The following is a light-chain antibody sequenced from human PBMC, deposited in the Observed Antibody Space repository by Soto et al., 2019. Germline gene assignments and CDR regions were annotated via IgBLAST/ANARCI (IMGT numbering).Light chain of an antibody. CDR1: SSDFGGYNF. V-gene: IGLV2-14*01. CDR2: AVS. J-gene: IGLJ1*01. Sequence: QSVLTQPGSVSGSPGQSITISCTGTSSDFGGYNFVSWYQHRPGKAPKLMIYAVSNRPSGVSNRFSGSKSGNTASLTISGLQAEDEADYYCCSYTSYSPYVFGTGTKVTVL. CDR3: CSYTSYSPYV.